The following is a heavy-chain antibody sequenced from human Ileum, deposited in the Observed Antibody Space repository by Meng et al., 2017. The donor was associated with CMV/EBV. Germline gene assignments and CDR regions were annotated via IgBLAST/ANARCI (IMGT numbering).Heavy chain of an antibody. J-gene: IGHJ4*02. CDR2: IRHDGSED. V-gene: IGHV3-30*02. CDR3: TKGGFDS. CDR1: GFPFNIYD. D-gene: IGHD2-15*01. Sequence: QVQVVESGGGVVQPGGSLRLSCVTSGFPFNIYDMYWVRQAPGKGLDWVTCIRHDGSEDFYVDSVKGRFTISRDNSKNTLYLQMNSLRVDDSALYYCTKGGFDSWGQGTLVTVSS.